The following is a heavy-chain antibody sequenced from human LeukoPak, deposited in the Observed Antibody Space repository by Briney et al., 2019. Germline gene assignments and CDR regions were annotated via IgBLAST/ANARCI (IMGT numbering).Heavy chain of an antibody. D-gene: IGHD3-10*01. J-gene: IGHJ6*02. CDR2: VESGGDT. CDR3: ARVGSYYDMDV. V-gene: IGHV3-53*01. Sequence: GGSLRLSCAASGFTVSSNYMSWVRQAPGKGLEWVLVVESGGDTSYANSVRGRFTVSRDIFQNTLYLQMNSLRVDDTAVYYCARVGSYYDMDVWGQGTTVTVSS. CDR1: GFTVSSNY.